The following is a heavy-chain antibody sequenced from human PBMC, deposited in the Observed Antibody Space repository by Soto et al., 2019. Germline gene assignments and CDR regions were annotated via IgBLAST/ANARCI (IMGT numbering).Heavy chain of an antibody. V-gene: IGHV3-23*01. CDR2: ISGSGGGT. CDR1: GFTFSTFA. Sequence: EVQLLESGGGLVQPGGSLRLSCAASGFTFSTFAMSWVRQAPGKGLEWVSAISGSGGGTYYADSVKGRFTISRDNSKNTLYLQMNSLIAEDTAVYYCAKDSTYYDFWSAYSYWGQGTLVTVSS. CDR3: AKDSTYYDFWSAYSY. J-gene: IGHJ4*02. D-gene: IGHD3-3*01.